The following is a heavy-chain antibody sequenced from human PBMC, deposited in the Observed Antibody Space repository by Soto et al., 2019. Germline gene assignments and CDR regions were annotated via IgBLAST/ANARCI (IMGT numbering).Heavy chain of an antibody. Sequence: WVRQARGKGLVWVSRIKSDGSTTSYADSVKGRFTISRDNAKNTLYLQMSSLSVEATAVCYCGRYDWFGLWGEAPLGTGSS. J-gene: IGHJ5*02. CDR3: GRYDWFGL. CDR2: IKSDGSTT. V-gene: IGHV3-74*01.